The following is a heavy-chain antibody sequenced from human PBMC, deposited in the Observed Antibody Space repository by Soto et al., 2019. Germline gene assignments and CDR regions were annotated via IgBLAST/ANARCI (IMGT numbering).Heavy chain of an antibody. Sequence: EVQLLESGGGLVQPGGSLRLSCAASGFTFSSYAMSWVRQAPGKGLEWVSAISGSGGSTYYADSVKGRFTISRDNSKNTLYLQMNSLRAEDTAVYYCAKTPRRYFDWLTKYYFDYWGQGTLVTVSS. CDR3: AKTPRRYFDWLTKYYFDY. CDR2: ISGSGGST. CDR1: GFTFSSYA. J-gene: IGHJ4*02. V-gene: IGHV3-23*01. D-gene: IGHD3-9*01.